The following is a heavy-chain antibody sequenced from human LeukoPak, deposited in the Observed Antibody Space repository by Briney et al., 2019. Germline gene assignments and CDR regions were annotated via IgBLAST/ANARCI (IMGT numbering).Heavy chain of an antibody. CDR2: IYYSGST. V-gene: IGHV4-39*07. D-gene: IGHD3-22*01. J-gene: IGHJ4*02. CDR1: GGSISSSSYY. Sequence: SETLSLTCTVSGGSISSSSYYWGWIRQPPGKGLEWIGSIYYSGSTYYNPSLKSRVTISVDTSKNQFSLKLSSVTAADTAVYYCARTTYYYDSSGYYTGSHYFDYWGQGTLVTVSS. CDR3: ARTTYYYDSSGYYTGSHYFDY.